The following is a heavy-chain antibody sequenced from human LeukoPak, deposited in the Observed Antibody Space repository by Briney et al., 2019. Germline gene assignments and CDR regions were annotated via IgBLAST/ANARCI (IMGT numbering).Heavy chain of an antibody. V-gene: IGHV1-2*06. J-gene: IGHJ4*02. D-gene: IGHD6-13*01. CDR3: ARSSYSSSIGY. Sequence: ASEKVSCKDSGYTFTGYYMHWVRQAPGRGLEWMGRINPNSGGTNYAQKFQGRVTMTRDTSISTAYMELSRLRSDDTAVYYCARSSYSSSIGYWGQGTLVTVSS. CDR1: GYTFTGYY. CDR2: INPNSGGT.